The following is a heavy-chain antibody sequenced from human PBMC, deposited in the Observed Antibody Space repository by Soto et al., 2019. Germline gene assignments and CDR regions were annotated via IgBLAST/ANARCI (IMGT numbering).Heavy chain of an antibody. CDR3: ARNFNFNYGINCLDP. J-gene: IGHJ5*02. V-gene: IGHV1-69*06. CDR2: IIPIFGTA. Sequence: APGQRLEWMGGIIPIFGTANYAQKFQGRVTITADKSTTTPYMELTSLRPEDIAVYYCARNFNFNYGINCLDPCAQRTLVTVSS. D-gene: IGHD4-17*01.